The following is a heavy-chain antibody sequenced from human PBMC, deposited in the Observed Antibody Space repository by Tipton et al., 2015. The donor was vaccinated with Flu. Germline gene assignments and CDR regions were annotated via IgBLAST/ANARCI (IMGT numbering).Heavy chain of an antibody. Sequence: SLRLSCEGYGFSFSSYYMNWVRLAPGRGLEWVSSISSIASYTYYADSVRGRFTISRHDTNSSLSLQMTNLRADDTGVYFCARPGIGHTGGNVGRRGQGVLLAVAS. V-gene: IGHV3-21*01. D-gene: IGHD3-16*01. CDR3: ARPGIGHTGGNVGR. CDR2: ISSIASYT. CDR1: GFSFSSYY. J-gene: IGHJ4*02.